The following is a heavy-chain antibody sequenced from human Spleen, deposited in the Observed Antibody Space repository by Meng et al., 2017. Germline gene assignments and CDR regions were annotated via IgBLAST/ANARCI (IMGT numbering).Heavy chain of an antibody. D-gene: IGHD3-22*01. Sequence: SETLSLTCTVSGGSISSGGYYWSWIRQHPGKGLEWIGYIYYSGSTYYNPSLKSRVTISVDTSKNQFSLKLSSVTAADTAVYYCARDKCGHYYDSSGYYCGDFDIWGQGTMVTVSS. V-gene: IGHV4-31*03. J-gene: IGHJ3*02. CDR2: IYYSGST. CDR3: ARDKCGHYYDSSGYYCGDFDI. CDR1: GGSISSGGYY.